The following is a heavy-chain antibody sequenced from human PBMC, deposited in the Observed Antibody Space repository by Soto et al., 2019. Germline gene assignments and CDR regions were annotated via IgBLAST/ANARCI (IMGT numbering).Heavy chain of an antibody. CDR1: GGSISSSNW. J-gene: IGHJ5*02. D-gene: IGHD4-17*01. CDR2: IYHSGST. CDR3: ASAYGDDRWFDP. V-gene: IGHV4-4*02. Sequence: PSETLSLTCAVSGGSISSSNWWSWVRQPPGKGLEWIGEIYHSGSTNYNPSLKSRVTISVDKSKNQFSLKLSSVTAADTAVYYCASAYGDDRWFDPWGQGTLVTVSS.